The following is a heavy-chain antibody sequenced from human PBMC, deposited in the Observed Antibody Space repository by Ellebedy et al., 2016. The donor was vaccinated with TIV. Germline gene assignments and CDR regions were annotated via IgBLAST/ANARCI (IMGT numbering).Heavy chain of an antibody. J-gene: IGHJ4*02. V-gene: IGHV3-30*04. Sequence: GESLKISCAASGFTFSNYALYWVRQAPGTGLDWVAAISHDGSNEYYADSVKGRFTISSDSSKNTLYLQMNSLRPDDTAIYYCARAEGGYCSASSCYAPDFWGQGTLVTVSS. CDR3: ARAEGGYCSASSCYAPDF. CDR1: GFTFSNYA. D-gene: IGHD2-15*01. CDR2: ISHDGSNE.